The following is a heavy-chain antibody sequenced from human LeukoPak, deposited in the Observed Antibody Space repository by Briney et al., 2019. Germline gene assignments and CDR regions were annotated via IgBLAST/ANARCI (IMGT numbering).Heavy chain of an antibody. J-gene: IGHJ4*02. CDR1: GGTFSSYA. V-gene: IGHV1-69*05. D-gene: IGHD4-23*01. CDR2: IIPIFGTA. Sequence: SVKVSCKASGGTFSSYAISWVRQAPGQGLVWMGGIIPIFGTANYAQKFQGRVTITTDESTSTAHMELSSLRSEDTAVYYCASISDDYGGNSGRGYWGQGTLVTVSS. CDR3: ASISDDYGGNSGRGY.